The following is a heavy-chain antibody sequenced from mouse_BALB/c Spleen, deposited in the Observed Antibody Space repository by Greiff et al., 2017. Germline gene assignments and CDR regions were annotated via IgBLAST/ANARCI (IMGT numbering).Heavy chain of an antibody. D-gene: IGHD2-1*01. CDR1: GYTFSSYW. CDR3: AIYGNYVWFAY. V-gene: IGHV1-9*01. Sequence: LVESGAELMKPGASVKISCKATGYTFSSYWIEWVKQRPGHGLEWIGEILPGSGSTNYNEKFKGKATFTADTSSNTAYMQLSSLTSEDSAVYYCAIYGNYVWFAYWGQGTLVTVSA. CDR2: ILPGSGST. J-gene: IGHJ3*01.